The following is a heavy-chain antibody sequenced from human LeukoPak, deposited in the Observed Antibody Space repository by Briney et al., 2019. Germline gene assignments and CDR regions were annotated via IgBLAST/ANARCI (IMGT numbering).Heavy chain of an antibody. V-gene: IGHV3-23*01. CDR2: ISGSGRST. J-gene: IGHJ4*02. Sequence: GGSLRLSCAASGFTFSSYAMSWVRQAPGKGREWVSAISGSGRSTYYADSVKGRFTISRDNSKNTLYLQMNSLRAEDTAVYYCAKGPGGRELLAPFFYWGQGTLVTVSS. D-gene: IGHD1-26*01. CDR3: AKGPGGRELLAPFFY. CDR1: GFTFSSYA.